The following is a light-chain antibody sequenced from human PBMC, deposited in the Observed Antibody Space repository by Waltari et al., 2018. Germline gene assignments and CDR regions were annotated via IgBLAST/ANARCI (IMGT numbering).Light chain of an antibody. V-gene: IGLV1-47*01. J-gene: IGLJ3*02. CDR2: RNN. CDR3: ATWDGSLTAWV. Sequence: QSVLTQPPSASGTPGQRVTISCSGSTSTIGRTYVSWYQQFPGTAPKLLVYRNNERPSGVPDRISGSKSGTSASLAISGLRSEDEADYYCATWDGSLTAWVFGGGTKVTVL. CDR1: TSTIGRTY.